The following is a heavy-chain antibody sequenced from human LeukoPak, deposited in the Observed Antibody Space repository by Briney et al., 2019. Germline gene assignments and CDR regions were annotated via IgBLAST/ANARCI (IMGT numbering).Heavy chain of an antibody. CDR2: IRYDGSNK. J-gene: IGHJ4*02. V-gene: IGHV3-30*02. CDR1: GFTFSSYG. CDR3: AKDKLTGYSSGWYGY. Sequence: GGSLRLSCAASGFTFSSYGMHWVRQAPGKGLEWVAFIRYDGSNKYYADSVKGRFTISRDNSKNTLYLQMNSLRAEDTAVYYCAKDKLTGYSSGWYGYWGQGTLVTVSS. D-gene: IGHD6-19*01.